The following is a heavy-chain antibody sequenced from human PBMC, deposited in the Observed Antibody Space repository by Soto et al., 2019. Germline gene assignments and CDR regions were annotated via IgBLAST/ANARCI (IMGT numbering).Heavy chain of an antibody. CDR1: GGSISSDIHY. V-gene: IGHV4-39*01. J-gene: IGHJ3*02. CDR2: IYYSGRT. D-gene: IGHD3-10*01. CDR3: ARHTDCGSGSSCLGSDNMDTDAFDI. Sequence: SETLSLTCTVSGGSISSDIHYWGWIRQPPGKGLEWIGTIYYSGRTYYNPSLRSRVTISVDTSKNQFSLRLTPVTAADTAVYYCARHTDCGSGSSCLGSDNMDTDAFDIWAQGTMVT.